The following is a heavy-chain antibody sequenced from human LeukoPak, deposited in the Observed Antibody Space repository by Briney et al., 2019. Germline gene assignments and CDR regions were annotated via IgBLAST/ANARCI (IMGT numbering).Heavy chain of an antibody. CDR3: ARTILIAAAGTGYYYMDV. CDR1: GGSFSGYY. D-gene: IGHD6-13*01. CDR2: INHSGST. Sequence: SETLSLTCAVYGGSFSGYYWSWIRQPPGKGLEWIGEINHSGSTSYNPSLKSRVTISVDTSKNQFSLKLSSVTAADTAVYYCARTILIAAAGTGYYYMDVWGKGTTVTVSS. J-gene: IGHJ6*03. V-gene: IGHV4-34*01.